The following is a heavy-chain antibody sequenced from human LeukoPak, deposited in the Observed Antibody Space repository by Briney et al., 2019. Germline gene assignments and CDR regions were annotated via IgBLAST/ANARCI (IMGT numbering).Heavy chain of an antibody. Sequence: GGSLRLSCAASGFTFSNYPIHWVRQTPGKGLEWVALISYDGNNKYYADSVKGRFTMSRDNSKNTMYLQMNSLRVEDTAVYYCARDHRMATGWFDPWGQGTLVTVSS. CDR2: ISYDGNNK. CDR1: GFTFSNYP. CDR3: ARDHRMATGWFDP. J-gene: IGHJ5*02. D-gene: IGHD5-24*01. V-gene: IGHV3-30*01.